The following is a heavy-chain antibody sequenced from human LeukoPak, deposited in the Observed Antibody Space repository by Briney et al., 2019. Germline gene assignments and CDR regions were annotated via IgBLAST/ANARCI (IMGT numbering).Heavy chain of an antibody. Sequence: GGSLRLSCAASNFTVSGNYMTWVRQTPGMGLECVSVMYTEDVTYYADSVKGRFTISRDNSKNTLYLQMNSLRTEDTAVYYCAGGRGSWYAFESWGQGTLVTVSS. J-gene: IGHJ4*02. CDR3: AGGRGSWYAFES. CDR1: NFTVSGNY. V-gene: IGHV3-53*01. CDR2: MYTEDVT. D-gene: IGHD2-15*01.